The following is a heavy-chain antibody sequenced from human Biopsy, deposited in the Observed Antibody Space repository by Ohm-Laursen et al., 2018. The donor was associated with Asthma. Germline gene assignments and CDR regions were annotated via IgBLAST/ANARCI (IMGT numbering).Heavy chain of an antibody. V-gene: IGHV4-31*03. D-gene: IGHD3-22*01. Sequence: PSDTLSLTCTVSGDSSNSGGYSWTWIRQLPGKGLEWIGYISYTGTTYYNPSLKSRISMTVDTSKIQFSLKLSSVTAADTAIYYCARGRMFFYDSSGYGAFDIWGQGTLVTVSS. CDR1: GDSSNSGGYS. J-gene: IGHJ3*02. CDR2: ISYTGTT. CDR3: ARGRMFFYDSSGYGAFDI.